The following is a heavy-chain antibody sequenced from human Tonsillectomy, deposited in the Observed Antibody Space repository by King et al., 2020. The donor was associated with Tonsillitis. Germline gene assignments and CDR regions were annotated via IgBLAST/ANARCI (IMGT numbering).Heavy chain of an antibody. CDR1: GYSFNKFW. CDR3: ARLVRSGEPGRGYYHMDV. J-gene: IGHJ6*03. Sequence: QLVQSGAEVKKPGESLKISCQGSGYSFNKFWIGWVRQMPGKGLEWMGLIYPGDSDTSYSPSFQGQVTISVDKSISIAYLQWSSLEASDTAMYYCARLVRSGEPGRGYYHMDVWGKGTTVIVSS. D-gene: IGHD7-27*01. V-gene: IGHV5-51*03. CDR2: IYPGDSDT.